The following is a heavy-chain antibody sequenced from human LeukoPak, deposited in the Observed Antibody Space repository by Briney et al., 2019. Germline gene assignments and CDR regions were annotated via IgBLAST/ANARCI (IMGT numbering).Heavy chain of an antibody. J-gene: IGHJ4*02. CDR3: TTGLDIVVVPAALFQFDY. CDR1: GFTFSSYA. Sequence: PGRSLRLSCAASGFTFSSYAMHWVRQAPGKGLEWVGRIKSKTDGGTADYAAPVKGRFTISRDDSKNTLYLQMNSLKTEDTAVYYCTTGLDIVVVPAALFQFDYWGQGTLVTVSS. V-gene: IGHV3-15*01. CDR2: IKSKTDGGTA. D-gene: IGHD2-2*03.